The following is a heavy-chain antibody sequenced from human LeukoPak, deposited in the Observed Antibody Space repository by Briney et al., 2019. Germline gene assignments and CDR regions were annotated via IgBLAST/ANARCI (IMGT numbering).Heavy chain of an antibody. V-gene: IGHV1-8*01. CDR1: GYTFTSYD. D-gene: IGHD5-12*01. CDR2: MNPNSGNT. Sequence: ASVKVSCKASGYTFTSYDINWVRQATGQGLEWMGWMNPNSGNTGYAQKFQGRVTMTRNTSISTAYMELSSLRSEDAAVYYCARAFGVATIEIDYWGQGTLVTVSS. CDR3: ARAFGVATIEIDY. J-gene: IGHJ4*02.